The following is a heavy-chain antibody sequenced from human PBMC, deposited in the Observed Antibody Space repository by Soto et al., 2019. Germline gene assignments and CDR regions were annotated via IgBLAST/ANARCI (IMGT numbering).Heavy chain of an antibody. CDR1: GGSISSYY. CDR2: IYYSGST. CDR3: ARNFDYGDYADAFDI. Sequence: PSETLSLTCTVSGGSISSYYGSWIRQPPGKGLEWIGYIYYSGSTNYNPSLKSRVTISVDTSKNQFSLKLSSVTAADTAVYYCARNFDYGDYADAFDIWGQGTMVTVSS. D-gene: IGHD4-17*01. V-gene: IGHV4-59*08. J-gene: IGHJ3*02.